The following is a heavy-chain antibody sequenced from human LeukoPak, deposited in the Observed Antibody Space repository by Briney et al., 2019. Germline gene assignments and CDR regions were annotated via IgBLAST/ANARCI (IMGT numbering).Heavy chain of an antibody. CDR2: IYYSGST. J-gene: IGHJ4*02. CDR1: GGSISSYY. D-gene: IGHD6-13*01. Sequence: SETLSLTCTVSGGSISSYYWSWLRQPPGKGLEWIGYIYYSGSTNYNPSLKSRVTISVDTSKNQFSLKLSSVTAADTAVYYCARLYSSSWYDGDYWGQGTLVTVSS. V-gene: IGHV4-59*08. CDR3: ARLYSSSWYDGDY.